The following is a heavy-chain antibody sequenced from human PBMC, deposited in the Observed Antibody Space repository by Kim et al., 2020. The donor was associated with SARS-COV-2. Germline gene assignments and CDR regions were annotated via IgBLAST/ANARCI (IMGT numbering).Heavy chain of an antibody. Sequence: ASVKVSCKASGYTFTSYYMHWVRQAPGQGLEWMGIINPSGGSTSYAQKFQGRVTMTRDTSTSTVYMELSSLRSEDTAVYYCARADSSGYYYSFLSPGLAQFDYWGQGTLVTVSS. J-gene: IGHJ4*02. D-gene: IGHD3-22*01. CDR2: INPSGGST. V-gene: IGHV1-46*01. CDR3: ARADSSGYYYSFLSPGLAQFDY. CDR1: GYTFTSYY.